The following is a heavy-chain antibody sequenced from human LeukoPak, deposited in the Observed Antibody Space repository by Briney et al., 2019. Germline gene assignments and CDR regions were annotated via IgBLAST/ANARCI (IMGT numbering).Heavy chain of an antibody. D-gene: IGHD3-22*01. CDR1: GFTFSSYW. Sequence: GGSLRLSCAASGFTFSSYWMSWVRQAPGKGLEWVAHIKQDGSEKYYVDSVKGRFTISRDNAKNSLYLQMNSLRAEDTAVYYCARDAPIYYYDSSGYLMDYWGQGTLVTVSS. CDR2: IKQDGSEK. CDR3: ARDAPIYYYDSSGYLMDY. V-gene: IGHV3-7*01. J-gene: IGHJ4*02.